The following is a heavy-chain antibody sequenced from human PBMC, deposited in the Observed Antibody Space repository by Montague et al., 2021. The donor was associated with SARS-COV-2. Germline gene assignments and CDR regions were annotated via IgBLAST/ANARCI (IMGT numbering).Heavy chain of an antibody. CDR2: IYSGGSST. CDR3: AKSRGIPYDSSGYYYPLDH. D-gene: IGHD3-22*01. J-gene: IGHJ4*02. CDR1: GFTFSSYA. Sequence: SLRLSCAASGFTFSSYAMSWVRQAPGKGLEWVSVIYSGGSSTYYADSVKGRFTISRDNSKNTLYLQMNSLRAEDTAVYYCAKSRGIPYDSSGYYYPLDHWGQGTLVTVSS. V-gene: IGHV3-23*03.